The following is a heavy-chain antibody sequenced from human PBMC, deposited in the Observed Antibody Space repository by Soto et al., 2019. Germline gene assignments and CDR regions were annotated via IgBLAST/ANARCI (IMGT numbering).Heavy chain of an antibody. J-gene: IGHJ6*02. V-gene: IGHV1-18*01. D-gene: IGHD4-17*01. CDR1: GYTFTSYG. CDR3: ARRLYGTVTTRGMDV. CDR2: ISAYNGNT. Sequence: QVQLVQSGAEVKKPGASVKVSCKASGYTFTSYGISWVRQAPGQGLEWMGWISAYNGNTNYAQKLKGRVTMTTDTSTITAYMELRSLRSYETAVYYCARRLYGTVTTRGMDVWGQGTTVTVSS.